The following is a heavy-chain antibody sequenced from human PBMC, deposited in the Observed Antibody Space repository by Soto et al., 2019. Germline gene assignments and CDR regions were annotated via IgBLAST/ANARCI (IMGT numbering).Heavy chain of an antibody. CDR1: GYRFMNYW. Sequence: GESLKISCKGSGYRFMNYWIGWVRQMPWKGLEWIGIIYPGDSDTRYSPSFQGQVTMSADKSIFTAYLQWSGLKASDTAMYYCVRASWTGYYRLLDFDFWGQGTLVTVSS. V-gene: IGHV5-51*01. D-gene: IGHD3-3*01. CDR2: IYPGDSDT. CDR3: VRASWTGYYRLLDFDF. J-gene: IGHJ4*02.